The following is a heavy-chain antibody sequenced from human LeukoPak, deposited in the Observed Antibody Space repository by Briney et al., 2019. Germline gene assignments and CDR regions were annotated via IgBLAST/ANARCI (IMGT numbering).Heavy chain of an antibody. CDR2: INHSGST. CDR1: GGSFSGYY. V-gene: IGHV4-34*01. CDR3: ARGKTSGSYYNYFDY. Sequence: PSETLSLTCAVYGGSFSGYYWSWIRQPPGKGLEWIGEINHSGSTNYNPSLKSRVTISVDKSKNQFSLKLSSVTAADTAVYYCARGKTSGSYYNYFDYWGQGTLVTVSS. D-gene: IGHD1-26*01. J-gene: IGHJ4*02.